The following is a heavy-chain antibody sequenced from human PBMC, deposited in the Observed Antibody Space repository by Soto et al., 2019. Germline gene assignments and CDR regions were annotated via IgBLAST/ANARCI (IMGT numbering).Heavy chain of an antibody. J-gene: IGHJ2*01. Sequence: QITLVESGPTLVQPTQTLTLTCTFSGFSLDTPGVAVGWIRQPPGKALEWLAHIYWDEDKRYRPSLETRLSITKDASKSQVVLRMTYMDPVDTGTYYCAHMADLGSFYWYFDLWGRGTLVTVSS. V-gene: IGHV2-5*02. CDR1: GFSLDTPGVA. D-gene: IGHD3-10*01. CDR2: IYWDEDK. CDR3: AHMADLGSFYWYFDL.